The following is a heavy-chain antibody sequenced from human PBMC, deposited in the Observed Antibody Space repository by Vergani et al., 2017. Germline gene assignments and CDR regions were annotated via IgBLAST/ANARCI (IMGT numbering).Heavy chain of an antibody. J-gene: IGHJ2*01. V-gene: IGHV1-69*01. CDR1: GGTFSSYA. Sequence: QVQLVQSGAEVKKPGASVKVSCKASGGTFSSYAISWVRQAPGQGLEWMGGIIPIFGTANYAQKFQCRVTITADESTSTAYMELSSLRSEDTAVYYCARSNDGIVLMVYAHQGSYWYFDLWGRGTLVTVSS. CDR3: ARSNDGIVLMVYAHQGSYWYFDL. CDR2: IIPIFGTA. D-gene: IGHD2-8*01.